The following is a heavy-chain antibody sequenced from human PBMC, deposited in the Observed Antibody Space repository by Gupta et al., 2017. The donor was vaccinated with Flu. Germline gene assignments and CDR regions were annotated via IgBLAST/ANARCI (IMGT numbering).Heavy chain of an antibody. CDR1: GGSITSTTYY. J-gene: IGHJ4*02. Sequence: QLQLQESGPGLVKPSETLSLICSVSGGSITSTTYYWGWIRQSPGKGLEWIGSITYSGTTHYNPSLNSRATISVDTPKNQLSLRLKFATAADTATYYCARRVSSSWNYWGQGTLVTVSS. V-gene: IGHV4-39*01. CDR2: ITYSGTT. CDR3: ARRVSSSWNY. D-gene: IGHD2-2*01.